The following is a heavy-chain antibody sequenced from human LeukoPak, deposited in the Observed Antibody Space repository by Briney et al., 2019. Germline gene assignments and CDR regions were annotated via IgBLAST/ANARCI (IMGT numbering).Heavy chain of an antibody. D-gene: IGHD3-10*02. J-gene: IGHJ6*04. CDR2: IYSGGST. V-gene: IGHV3-53*01. Sequence: GGSLRLSCAASGFTVSSNYMSWVRQAPGKGLEWVSVIYSGGSTYYADSVKGRFTISRDNSKNTLYLQMNSLRAEDTAVYYCAELGIAMIGGVWGKGTTVTISS. CDR3: AELGIAMIGGV. CDR1: GFTVSSNY.